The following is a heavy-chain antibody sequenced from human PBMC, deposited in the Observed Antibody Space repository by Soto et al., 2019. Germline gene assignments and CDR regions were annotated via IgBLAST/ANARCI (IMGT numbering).Heavy chain of an antibody. CDR2: ISSSSSTI. J-gene: IGHJ5*02. CDR3: ARDGLPIEARPHLFDP. D-gene: IGHD6-6*01. Sequence: EVQLVESGGGLVQPGGSLRLSCAASGFTFSSYSMNWVRQAPGKGLEWVSYISSSSSTIYYADSVKGRFTISRDNAKNSLYLQMNSLRDEDTAVYYCARDGLPIEARPHLFDPWGQGTLVTVSS. V-gene: IGHV3-48*02. CDR1: GFTFSSYS.